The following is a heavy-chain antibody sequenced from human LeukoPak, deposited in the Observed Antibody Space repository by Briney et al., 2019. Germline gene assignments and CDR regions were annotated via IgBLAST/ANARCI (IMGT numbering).Heavy chain of an antibody. CDR3: ASSNYDFWSGLTLPWDY. V-gene: IGHV4-4*08. CDR2: VYNSGDT. D-gene: IGHD3-3*01. Sequence: PSETLSLTCTVSGGSTSSDYWSWIRQSPGKGLEWVGYVYNSGDTGKNPSLKSRVTISVDTSKNQFSLKLSSVTAADTAVYYCASSNYDFWSGLTLPWDYWGQGTLVTVSS. CDR1: GGSTSSDY. J-gene: IGHJ4*02.